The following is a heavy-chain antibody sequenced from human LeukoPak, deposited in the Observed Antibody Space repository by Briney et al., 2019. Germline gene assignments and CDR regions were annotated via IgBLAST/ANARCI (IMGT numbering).Heavy chain of an antibody. Sequence: GGSLRLSCAASGIDFSSNWMHWVRHAPGQGLVWVSRIKGDGISTNYADSVKGRFTMSRDIAKNTLYLQMNSLRAEDTGVYYCAKDHYWSIDYWGRGTLVTVSS. CDR3: AKDHYWSIDY. D-gene: IGHD3-3*01. CDR2: IKGDGIST. V-gene: IGHV3-74*01. J-gene: IGHJ4*02. CDR1: GIDFSSNW.